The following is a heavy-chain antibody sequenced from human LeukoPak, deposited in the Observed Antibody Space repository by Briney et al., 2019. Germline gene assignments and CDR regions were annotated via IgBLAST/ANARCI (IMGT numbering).Heavy chain of an antibody. V-gene: IGHV1-8*01. CDR1: GYAFNIYD. J-gene: IGHJ4*02. CDR2: MNPDSGNT. Sequence: RASVRVSCKASGYAFNIYDINWVRQATGQGLEWMGWMNPDSGNTGFAQKFQGRVTMTRNTSMTTAYMELSSLRFEDTAVYYCAVHLPGDYLDRWGQGTLVTVSS. CDR3: AVHLPGDYLDR.